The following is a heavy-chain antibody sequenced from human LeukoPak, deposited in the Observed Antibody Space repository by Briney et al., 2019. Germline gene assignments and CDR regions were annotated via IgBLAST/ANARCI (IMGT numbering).Heavy chain of an antibody. V-gene: IGHV1-2*02. CDR3: AREGGAVDYSYAYNWSDP. Sequence: GASVKVSCKASGYTFTSYAMNWVRQAPGQGLEWMGWISPNSGGTNYAQKFQGRVTMTRDTSISTAYMELSRLRYDDTAVYYCAREGGAVDYSYAYNWSDPWGQGTLVTVSS. D-gene: IGHD5-18*01. J-gene: IGHJ5*02. CDR1: GYTFTSYA. CDR2: ISPNSGGT.